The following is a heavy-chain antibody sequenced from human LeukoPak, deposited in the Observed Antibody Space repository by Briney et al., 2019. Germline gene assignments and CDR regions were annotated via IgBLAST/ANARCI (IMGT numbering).Heavy chain of an antibody. CDR2: INWNGGST. V-gene: IGHV3-20*04. CDR3: AREKPFYDSSGYYYPIAFDY. CDR1: GFTFDDYG. D-gene: IGHD3-22*01. J-gene: IGHJ4*02. Sequence: GGSLRLSCAASGFTFDDYGMSWVRQAPGKGLGWVSGINWNGGSTGYADSVKGRVTISRDNAKNSLYLQMNSLRAEDTALYYCAREKPFYDSSGYYYPIAFDYWGQGTLVTVSS.